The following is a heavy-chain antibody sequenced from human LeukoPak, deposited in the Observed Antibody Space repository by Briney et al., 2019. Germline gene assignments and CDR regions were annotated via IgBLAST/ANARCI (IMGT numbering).Heavy chain of an antibody. CDR2: IYYSGST. D-gene: IGHD2-15*01. V-gene: IGHV4-59*01. CDR1: GGSISSYY. Sequence: SETLSLTCTVSGGSISSYYRSWIRQPPGKGLEWIGYIYYSGSTNYNPSLKSRVTISVDTSKNQFSLKLSSVTAADTAVYYCARGYCSGGSCYSWYYYYGMDVWGQGTTVTVSS. J-gene: IGHJ6*02. CDR3: ARGYCSGGSCYSWYYYYGMDV.